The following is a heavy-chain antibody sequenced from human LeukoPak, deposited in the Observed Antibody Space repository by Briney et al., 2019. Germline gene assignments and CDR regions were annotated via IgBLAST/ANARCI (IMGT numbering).Heavy chain of an antibody. V-gene: IGHV1-46*03. Sequence: ASVKVSCKASGYTFTSYYMHWVRQAPGQGLEWMGIINPSGGSTSYAQKFQGRVTMTGDTSTSTVYMELSSLRSEDTAVYYCARVGDCSGGSCSARKASRWPPEDYWGQGTLVTVSS. D-gene: IGHD2-15*01. J-gene: IGHJ4*02. CDR3: ARVGDCSGGSCSARKASRWPPEDY. CDR2: INPSGGST. CDR1: GYTFTSYY.